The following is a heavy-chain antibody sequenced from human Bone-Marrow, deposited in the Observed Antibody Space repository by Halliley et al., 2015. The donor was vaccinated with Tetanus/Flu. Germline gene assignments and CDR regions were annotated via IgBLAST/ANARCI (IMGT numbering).Heavy chain of an antibody. Sequence: TLSLTCDVSGFSISSGYYWGWIRQPPGKGLEWLGSLYHSGTTFYNPSLNSRFTISVDTSKKQISLKQTSLTAADTALYYCVREGGIAARPHNYGLDVWGQGTPVTVSS. D-gene: IGHD6-6*01. J-gene: IGHJ6*02. CDR3: VREGGIAARPHNYGLDV. V-gene: IGHV4-38-2*02. CDR1: GFSISSGYY. CDR2: LYHSGTT.